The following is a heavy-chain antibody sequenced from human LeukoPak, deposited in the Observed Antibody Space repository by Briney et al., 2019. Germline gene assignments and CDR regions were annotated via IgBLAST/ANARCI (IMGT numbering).Heavy chain of an antibody. CDR2: TTHSGST. CDR1: GGSFSGYY. J-gene: IGHJ4*02. D-gene: IGHD6-13*01. V-gene: IGHV4-34*01. CDR3: ARGNSSSWPLDY. Sequence: SETLSLTCAVYGGSFSGYYWSWIRQPPGKGLEWIGETTHSGSTNYNPSLKSRVTISVDTSKNQFSLKMSSVTAADTAVYYCARGNSSSWPLDYWGQGTLVTVSS.